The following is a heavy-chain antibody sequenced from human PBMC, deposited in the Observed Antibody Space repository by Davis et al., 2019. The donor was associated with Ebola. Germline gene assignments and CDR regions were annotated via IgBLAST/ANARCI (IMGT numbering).Heavy chain of an antibody. D-gene: IGHD4-17*01. CDR1: GFTFSSYG. CDR3: AKDGYGDYVGGYWFDP. Sequence: PGGSLRPSCAAPGFTFSSYGMHWARQAPGKGLEWVAVISYDGSNKDYADSVKGRFTTSRDNSKNTLYLQMNSLRAEDTAVYYCAKDGYGDYVGGYWFDPWGQGTLVTVSS. V-gene: IGHV3-30*18. CDR2: ISYDGSNK. J-gene: IGHJ5*02.